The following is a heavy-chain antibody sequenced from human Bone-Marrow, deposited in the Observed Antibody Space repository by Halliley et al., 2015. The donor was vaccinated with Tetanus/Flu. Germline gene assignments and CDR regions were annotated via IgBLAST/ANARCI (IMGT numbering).Heavy chain of an antibody. CDR2: IHSGGTT. J-gene: IGHJ4*02. D-gene: IGHD3-10*01. CDR3: AGSKSMVRGVTPAGY. V-gene: IGHV3-53*01. CDR1: GFSVTSNY. Sequence: SLRLSCSASGFSVTSNYMNWVRQAPGKGLEWVSVIHSGGTTYYADSVKGRFSIFRDSTKNTLYLQMNSLGAEDTAVYYCAGSKSMVRGVTPAGYWGQGTLVTVSS.